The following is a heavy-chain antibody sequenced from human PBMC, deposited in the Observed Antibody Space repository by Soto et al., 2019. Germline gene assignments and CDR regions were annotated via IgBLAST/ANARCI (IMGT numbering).Heavy chain of an antibody. J-gene: IGHJ6*02. CDR1: GFTFSSYA. D-gene: IGHD3-3*01. V-gene: IGHV3-23*01. CDR3: AKDPPNYDFWSGPPIGMDA. CDR2: ISGSGGST. Sequence: LRLSCAASGFTFSSYAMSWVRQAPGKGLEWVSAISGSGGSTYYADSVKGRFTISRDNSKNTLYLQMNSLRAEDTAVYYCAKDPPNYDFWSGPPIGMDAWGQGTTVTVSS.